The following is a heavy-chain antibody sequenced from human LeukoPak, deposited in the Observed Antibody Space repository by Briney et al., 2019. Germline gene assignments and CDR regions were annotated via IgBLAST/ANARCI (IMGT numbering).Heavy chain of an antibody. D-gene: IGHD1-1*01. CDR2: ISGSGGST. CDR1: GGSFSGYY. CDR3: AKVAYNWNDWDAFDI. J-gene: IGHJ3*02. Sequence: PSETLSLTCAVYGGSFSGYYWSWVRQAPGKGLEWVSAISGSGGSTYYADSVKGRFTISRDNSKNTLYLQMNSLRAEDTAVYYCAKVAYNWNDWDAFDIWGQGTMVTVSS. V-gene: IGHV3-23*01.